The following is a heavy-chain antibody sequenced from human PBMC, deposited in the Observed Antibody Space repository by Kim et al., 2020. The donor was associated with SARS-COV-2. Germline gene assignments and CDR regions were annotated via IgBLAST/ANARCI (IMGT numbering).Heavy chain of an antibody. J-gene: IGHJ4*02. CDR2: IYYNGNT. V-gene: IGHV4-39*01. D-gene: IGHD5-12*01. Sequence: SETLSLTCIVSGGSISSSSFYWGWIRQPPGKGLEWIGSIYYNGNTFYNPSLRSRVTISVDTSKSQISLKLTSVTAADTALYYCARHSRGYTFSPFDSWGQGTLVTVSS. CDR1: GGSISSSSFY. CDR3: ARHSRGYTFSPFDS.